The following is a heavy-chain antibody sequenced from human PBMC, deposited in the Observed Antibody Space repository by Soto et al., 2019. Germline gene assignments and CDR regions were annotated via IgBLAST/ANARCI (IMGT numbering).Heavy chain of an antibody. J-gene: IGHJ5*01. V-gene: IGHV3-74*01. D-gene: IGHD1-7*01. CDR3: ARDPKTIGGQFWAYNWLDS. CDR2: MNGDGRSS. Sequence: GGSLRLSCAASGISLSSYWIHWVRQAPGKGLVWVSRMNGDGRSSYYADSVVGRFTISRDNAKNSVYLQMNSLTAADTAVYYRARDPKTIGGQFWAYNWLDSWGQGTLVTVSS. CDR1: GISLSSYW.